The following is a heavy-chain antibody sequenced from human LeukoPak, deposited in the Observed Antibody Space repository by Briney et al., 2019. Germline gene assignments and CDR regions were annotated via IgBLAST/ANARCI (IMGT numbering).Heavy chain of an antibody. CDR3: ARDLYYDSSGFYPDY. CDR2: ILYDENKK. J-gene: IGHJ4*02. V-gene: IGHV3-30*04. CDR1: GFTFTRHA. Sequence: PGGSLRLSCAASGFTFTRHAMHWVRQAPGKGLEWVAVILYDENKKSYADSVKGRFTISRDNSKNTLYVEMNSLRAEDTAVYYCARDLYYDSSGFYPDYWGQGILVTVSS. D-gene: IGHD3-22*01.